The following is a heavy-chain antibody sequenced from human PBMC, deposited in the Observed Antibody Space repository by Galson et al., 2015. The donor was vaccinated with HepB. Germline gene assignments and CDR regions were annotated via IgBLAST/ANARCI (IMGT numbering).Heavy chain of an antibody. V-gene: IGHV2-5*08. J-gene: IGHJ6*02. CDR1: GFSLSTSGMC. CDR2: IDWDDDK. CDR3: ARSQGGWSGNGMDV. D-gene: IGHD2-15*01. Sequence: PALVKPTQTLTLTCTFSGFSLSTSGMCVSWIRQPPGKALEWLALIDWDDDKRYSPSLKSRLTITKDTSKNQVVLTMTNMDPVDTATYYCARSQGGWSGNGMDVWGQGTTVTVSS.